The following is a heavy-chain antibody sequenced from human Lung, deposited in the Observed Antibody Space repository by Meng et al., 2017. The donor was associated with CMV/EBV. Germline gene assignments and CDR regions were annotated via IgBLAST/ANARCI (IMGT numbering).Heavy chain of an antibody. CDR2: IYSGGST. CDR3: ARDSQGHFDY. Sequence: LRLSCAASGFTVSSNYMNWVRKAPGKGLEWVSVIYSGGSTYYADSVKGRFTISRDNSKNTLYLQMNSLRAEDTAVYYCARDSQGHFDYWGQGTLVTVSS. CDR1: GFTVSSNY. V-gene: IGHV3-53*01. J-gene: IGHJ4*02.